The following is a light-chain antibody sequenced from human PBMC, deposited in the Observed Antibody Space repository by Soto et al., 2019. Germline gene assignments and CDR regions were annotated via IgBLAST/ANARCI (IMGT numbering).Light chain of an antibody. CDR2: EVS. CDR3: SSYTFKYDVV. J-gene: IGLJ2*01. V-gene: IGLV2-14*01. CDR1: SSDVGGHNY. Sequence: QSALTQPASVSGSPGQSITISCTGTSSDVGGHNYVSWYQQYPGKAPKLMIFEVSNRPSGVSHRFSGSKSDNTASLTISGLQAEDEADYYCSSYTFKYDVVFGGGTKVTVL.